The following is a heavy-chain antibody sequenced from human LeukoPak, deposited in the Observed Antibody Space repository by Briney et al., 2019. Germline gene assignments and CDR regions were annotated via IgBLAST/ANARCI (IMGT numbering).Heavy chain of an antibody. D-gene: IGHD3-22*01. J-gene: IGHJ3*02. CDR3: AKDAPKYYYGSSGYHDAFHI. CDR2: INTNGGTT. V-gene: IGHV3-64*01. CDR1: GFTFSGYA. Sequence: GGSLRLSCAASGFTFSGYAMHWVRQAPGKRLEYVSSINTNGGTTYYANSVKGRFTISRDNSKNTLYLQMNTLRAEDTAVYYCAKDAPKYYYGSSGYHDAFHIWGQGTMVTVSS.